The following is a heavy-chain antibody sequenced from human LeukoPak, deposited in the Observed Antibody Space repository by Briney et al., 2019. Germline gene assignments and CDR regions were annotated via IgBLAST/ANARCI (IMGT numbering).Heavy chain of an antibody. CDR1: GGSVSSGSYY. V-gene: IGHV4-61*01. CDR2: IYYSGST. D-gene: IGHD5-18*01. Sequence: WETLSLTCTVSGGSVSSGSYYWSWIRQPPGKGLEWIGYIYYSGSTNYNPSLKSRVTISVDTSKNQFSLKLSSVTAADTAVYYCARVVIQLWLGGTFDYWGQGTLVTVSS. J-gene: IGHJ4*02. CDR3: ARVVIQLWLGGTFDY.